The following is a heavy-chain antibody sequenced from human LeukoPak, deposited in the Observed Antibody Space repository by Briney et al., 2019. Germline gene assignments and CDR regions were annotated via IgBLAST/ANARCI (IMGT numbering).Heavy chain of an antibody. D-gene: IGHD2-2*01. CDR3: ARDSPDMIVVVPAAIPGAFDI. V-gene: IGHV3-30-3*01. CDR2: ISYDGSNK. J-gene: IGHJ3*02. CDR1: GFTFSSYA. Sequence: HPGGSLRLSCAASGFTFSSYAMHWVRQAPGKGLEWVAVISYDGSNKFYADSVKGRFTISRDNSKNTLYLQMNSLRAEDTAVYYCARDSPDMIVVVPAAIPGAFDIWGQGTMVTVSS.